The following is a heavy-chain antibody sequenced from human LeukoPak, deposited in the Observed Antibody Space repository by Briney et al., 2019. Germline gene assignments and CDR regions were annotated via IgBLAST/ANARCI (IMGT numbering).Heavy chain of an antibody. CDR2: ISAYNGNT. CDR3: ARSLWGYCSGGSCLEGFDY. CDR1: GYTFTSYG. J-gene: IGHJ4*02. Sequence: ASVKVSCKASGYTFTSYGISWVRQAPGQGLEWMGWISAYNGNTNYVQKLQGRVTMTTDTSTSTAYMELRSLRSDDTAVYYCARSLWGYCSGGSCLEGFDYWGQGTLVTVSS. D-gene: IGHD2-15*01. V-gene: IGHV1-18*01.